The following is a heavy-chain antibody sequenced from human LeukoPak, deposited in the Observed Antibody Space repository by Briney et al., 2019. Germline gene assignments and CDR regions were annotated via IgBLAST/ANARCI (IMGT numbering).Heavy chain of an antibody. CDR2: INRSGST. J-gene: IGHJ5*02. CDR3: ARLLGTHINYFDP. V-gene: IGHV4-34*01. CDR1: GGSFSGYY. D-gene: IGHD2-21*01. Sequence: SETLSLTCAVYGGSFSGYYWSWIRQPPGKGLEWIGEINRSGSTNYNPSLKSPVTISLDTSKNQFSLKLSSVTAADTAVYYCARLLGTHINYFDPWGQGTLVTVSS.